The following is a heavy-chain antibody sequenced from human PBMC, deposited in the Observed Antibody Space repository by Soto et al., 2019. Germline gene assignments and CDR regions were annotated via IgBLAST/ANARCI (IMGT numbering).Heavy chain of an antibody. CDR3: ARENRRGHKGVDFHI. J-gene: IGHJ3*02. CDR2: ISAYNGNT. V-gene: IGHV1-18*01. Sequence: QVQLVQAGAEVKKPGASVKVSCKASGYTFTSYGISWVRQAPGQGLESMGWISAYNGNTTYAQKLPGRVTITTHPSTCRVYVDLTGLRSGDTAVYYFARENRRGHKGVDFHIWGQGTMVSV. CDR1: GYTFTSYG.